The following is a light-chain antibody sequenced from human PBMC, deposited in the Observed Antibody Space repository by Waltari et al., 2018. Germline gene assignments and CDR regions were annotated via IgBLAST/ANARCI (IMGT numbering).Light chain of an antibody. CDR2: GAS. CDR1: QSVSRA. J-gene: IGKJ1*01. Sequence: EIVFTQSPGSLSSSPGERVTLSCRASQSVSRALAWYQQKPGQAPRLLIFGASNRATGIPDRFSGSGSETDFSLTISRLEPEDFAVDYCQHYVRLPATFGRGTKVEVK. CDR3: QHYVRLPAT. V-gene: IGKV3-20*01.